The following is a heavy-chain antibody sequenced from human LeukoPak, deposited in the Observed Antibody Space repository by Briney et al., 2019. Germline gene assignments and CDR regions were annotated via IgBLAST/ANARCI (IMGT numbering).Heavy chain of an antibody. V-gene: IGHV4-59*01. Sequence: SETLSLTCIVSGGSISIYYWSWIRQPPGKGLEWIGYTYNSGNTGYNPSLKRRVTISADTSKNQFSLKLTSVTAADTAVYYCARDRELGSWGQGTLVTVSS. D-gene: IGHD7-27*01. CDR3: ARDRELGS. CDR1: GGSISIYY. CDR2: TYNSGNT. J-gene: IGHJ5*02.